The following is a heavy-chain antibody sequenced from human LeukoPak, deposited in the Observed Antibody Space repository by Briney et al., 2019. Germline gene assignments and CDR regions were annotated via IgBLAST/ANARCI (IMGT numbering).Heavy chain of an antibody. CDR1: GYSISSSNW. J-gene: IGHJ3*02. CDR3: ARYRGPIDAFDI. Sequence: SETLSLTCAVSGYSISSSNWWGWIRQPPGKGPEWIGYIYYSGSTYYNPSLKSQVTMSVDTSKNQFSLKLSSVTAVDTAVYYCARYRGPIDAFDIWGQGTMVTVSS. V-gene: IGHV4-28*01. CDR2: IYYSGST.